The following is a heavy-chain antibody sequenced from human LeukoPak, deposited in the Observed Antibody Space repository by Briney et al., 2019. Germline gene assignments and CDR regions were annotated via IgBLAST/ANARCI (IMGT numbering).Heavy chain of an antibody. Sequence: SETLSLTCTVSGGSISSYYRSWIRQPAGKGLEWIGRIYYSGSTYYNPSLKSRVTISVDTSKNQFSLKLSSVTAADTAVYYCASTPRQGTATGFRRVDAFDIWGQGTMVTVSS. CDR1: GGSISSYY. D-gene: IGHD5-18*01. J-gene: IGHJ3*02. CDR2: IYYSGST. V-gene: IGHV4-59*05. CDR3: ASTPRQGTATGFRRVDAFDI.